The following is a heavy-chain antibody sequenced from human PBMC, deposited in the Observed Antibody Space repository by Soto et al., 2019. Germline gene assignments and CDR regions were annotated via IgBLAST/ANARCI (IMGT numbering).Heavy chain of an antibody. V-gene: IGHV1-69*13. Sequence: SVKVSCKASGGTFSTYAISWVRQAPGQGLEWMGGIIPIFGTTNYAQKFQGRVTITADESTSTVYMELSSLRSEDTAVYYCARDQGEMAKIRSLSALDNWGQGTLVTVSS. CDR3: ARDQGEMAKIRSLSALDN. CDR2: IIPIFGTT. D-gene: IGHD3-16*01. J-gene: IGHJ4*02. CDR1: GGTFSTYA.